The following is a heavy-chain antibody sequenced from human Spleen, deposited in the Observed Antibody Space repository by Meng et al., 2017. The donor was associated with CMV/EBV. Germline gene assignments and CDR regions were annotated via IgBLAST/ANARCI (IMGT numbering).Heavy chain of an antibody. J-gene: IGHJ4*02. Sequence: FEKSSINWVRQAPGKGLEWVSVISWDGGSTYYADSVKGRFSISRDNRKNSVYLQMNSLRNEDAALYYCAKDGDIAAPGTPVFLDSWGQGTLVTVSS. D-gene: IGHD6-13*01. CDR1: FEKSS. CDR3: AKDGDIAAPGTPVFLDS. CDR2: ISWDGGST. V-gene: IGHV3-43*01.